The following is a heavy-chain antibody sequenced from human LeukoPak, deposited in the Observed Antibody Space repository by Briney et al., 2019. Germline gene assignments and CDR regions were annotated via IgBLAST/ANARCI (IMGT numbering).Heavy chain of an antibody. V-gene: IGHV4-59*01. Sequence: KSSETLSLTCTVSGGSISSYYWSWLRQPPGKGLEGIGYIYYSGSTKYNPSLKTRVTISVDTSKNQFSLKLSSVTAANTAVYYCARLGGIAAAGPLDYYYYMDVWGKGTTVTVSS. CDR2: IYYSGST. D-gene: IGHD6-13*01. CDR1: GGSISSYY. J-gene: IGHJ6*03. CDR3: ARLGGIAAAGPLDYYYYMDV.